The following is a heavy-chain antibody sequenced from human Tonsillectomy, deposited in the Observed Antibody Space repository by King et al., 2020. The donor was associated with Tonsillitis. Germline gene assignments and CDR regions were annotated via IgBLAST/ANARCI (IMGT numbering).Heavy chain of an antibody. D-gene: IGHD2-2*02. CDR1: GGSISIYY. J-gene: IGHJ5*01. CDR2: VYRSGST. Sequence: VQLQESGPGLVRPSETLSLSCSVSGGSISIYYWSWIRQPPGKGLEGIGYVYRSGSTNYNPSLKSRVTISIDTSKNQFSLKMSSVTAADTAVYYCARVAAVIWGSNWFDSWGRGTRVTVSS. V-gene: IGHV4-59*01. CDR3: ARVAAVIWGSNWFDS.